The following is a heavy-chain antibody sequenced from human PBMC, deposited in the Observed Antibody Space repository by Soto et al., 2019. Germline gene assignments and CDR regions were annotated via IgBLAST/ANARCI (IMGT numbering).Heavy chain of an antibody. J-gene: IGHJ4*02. D-gene: IGHD6-13*01. V-gene: IGHV1-18*01. CDR3: ATLDRSSSYSGFDS. Sequence: ASVKVSFKASGYTFTRYGISWLRQAPGQGLEWMGWISAYNANTNYAQKLQGRVTMTTDKSISTASLQWSSLKASDTAMYYCATLDRSSSYSGFDSWGQGTLVTVSS. CDR2: ISAYNANT. CDR1: GYTFTRYG.